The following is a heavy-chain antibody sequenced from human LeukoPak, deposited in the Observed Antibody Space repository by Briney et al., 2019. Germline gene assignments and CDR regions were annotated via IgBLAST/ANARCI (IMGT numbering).Heavy chain of an antibody. J-gene: IGHJ5*02. CDR1: LGTFSSYA. CDR3: ALGGVVVVAANNWLDP. CDR2: IIPILDIA. V-gene: IGHV1-69*04. D-gene: IGHD2-15*01. Sequence: ASVKDSCMASLGTFSSYAISWVRQAPGQGLEWMGRIIPILDIANYTQKFQSRVTLTADKSMSTAYMELSSLRYEDTDVYYCALGGVVVVAANNWLDPWGQGTLVSVFS.